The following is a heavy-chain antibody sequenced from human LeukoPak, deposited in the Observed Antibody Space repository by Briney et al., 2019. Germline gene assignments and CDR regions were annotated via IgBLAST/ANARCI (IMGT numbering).Heavy chain of an antibody. J-gene: IGHJ4*02. V-gene: IGHV3-23*01. Sequence: GRSLRLSCAASGFTFSTYAMHWVRQAPGKGLEWVSAISGSGGSTYYADSVKGRFTISRDNSKNTLYLQMNSLRAEDTAVYYCAKGGVVRGVRFDYWGQGTLVTVSS. CDR1: GFTFSTYA. CDR3: AKGGVVRGVRFDY. CDR2: ISGSGGST. D-gene: IGHD3-10*01.